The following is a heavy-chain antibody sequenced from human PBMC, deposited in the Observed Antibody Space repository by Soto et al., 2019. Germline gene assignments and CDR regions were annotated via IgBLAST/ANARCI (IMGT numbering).Heavy chain of an antibody. CDR1: GGTFSSYT. Sequence: GASVKVSCKASGGTFSSYTISWVRQAPGQGLEWMGRIIPILGIANYAQKFQGRVTITADKSTSTAYMELSSLRSEDTAVYYCARDQGPAYYCMDVWGQGTTVTVSS. V-gene: IGHV1-69*04. CDR3: ARDQGPAYYCMDV. J-gene: IGHJ6*02. CDR2: IIPILGIA.